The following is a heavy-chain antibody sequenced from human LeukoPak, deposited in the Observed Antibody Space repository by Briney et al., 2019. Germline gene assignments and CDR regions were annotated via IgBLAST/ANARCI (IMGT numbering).Heavy chain of an antibody. Sequence: GGSLRLSCAASGFTFNNYCMHWVRQAPGKGLEWVSRIRTDGARTNYADSVKGRFTISRDNTKNMLYLQMNSLRDEDTAVYYCSRDHPGSNSLDYWGQGTLVTVSS. V-gene: IGHV3-74*01. J-gene: IGHJ4*02. D-gene: IGHD4-11*01. CDR1: GFTFNNYC. CDR3: SRDHPGSNSLDY. CDR2: IRTDGART.